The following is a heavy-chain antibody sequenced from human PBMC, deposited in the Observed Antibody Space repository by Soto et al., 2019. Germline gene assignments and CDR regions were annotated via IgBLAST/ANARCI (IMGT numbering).Heavy chain of an antibody. V-gene: IGHV3-30*18. Sequence: PGGSLRLSCAASGFTFSTYGLHWVRQAPGKGLEWVGLISYDGSYKYYAESMKGRFTISRDNSKNTLYLQLNSLRAADTAVYYCAKDPTYDSSGYYFYYGMNVWGQGTTVTVS. CDR1: GFTFSTYG. J-gene: IGHJ6*02. CDR2: ISYDGSYK. D-gene: IGHD3-22*01. CDR3: AKDPTYDSSGYYFYYGMNV.